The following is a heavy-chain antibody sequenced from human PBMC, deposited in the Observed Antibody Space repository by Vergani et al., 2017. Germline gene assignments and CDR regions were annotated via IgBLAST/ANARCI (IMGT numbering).Heavy chain of an antibody. V-gene: IGHV3-7*01. D-gene: IGHD1-26*01. J-gene: IGHJ4*02. CDR3: ARAWAVRSHFDY. CDR2: IKQDGSEK. CDR1: GFTFSSYG. Sequence: VHLEESGGGVVQPGGSLRLSCATSGFTFSSYGMYWARQAPGKGLEWVANIKQDGSEKYYVDSVKGRFTISRDNAKNSLYLQMNSLRAEDTAVYYCARAWAVRSHFDYWGQGTLVTVSS.